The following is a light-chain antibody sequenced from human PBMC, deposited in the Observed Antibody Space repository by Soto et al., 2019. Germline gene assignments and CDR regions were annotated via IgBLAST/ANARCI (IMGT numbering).Light chain of an antibody. V-gene: IGKV3-11*01. CDR2: DAS. CDR3: QHRGNLLGT. CDR1: QSVSSF. J-gene: IGKJ3*01. Sequence: EIVLTQSPATLSLSPGERATLSCRASQSVSSFFAWYQQKSGQTPRLLIYDASNRASGIPARFSGSGSGTDFTLTISSLEPEDFAVYYCQHRGNLLGTFGPGTKVDIK.